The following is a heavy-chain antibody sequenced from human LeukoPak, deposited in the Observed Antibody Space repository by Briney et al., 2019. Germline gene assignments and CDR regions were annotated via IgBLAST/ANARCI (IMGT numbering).Heavy chain of an antibody. CDR3: AREVEYSSLSAGLRYYYYGMDV. D-gene: IGHD6-6*01. V-gene: IGHV1-69*13. CDR2: IIPIFGTA. J-gene: IGHJ6*02. CDR1: GGTFSSYA. Sequence: GASVKVSCKASGGTFSSYAISWVRQAPGQGLEWMGGIIPIFGTANYAQKFQGRVTITADESTSTAYMELSSLRSEDTAVYYCAREVEYSSLSAGLRYYYYGMDVWGQGTTVTVSS.